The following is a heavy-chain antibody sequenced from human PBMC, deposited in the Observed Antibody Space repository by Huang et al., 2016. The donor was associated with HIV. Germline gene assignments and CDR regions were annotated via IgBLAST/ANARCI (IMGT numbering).Heavy chain of an antibody. Sequence: QVQLVQSGAEVKKPGASVKVSCRASGYTFISYCITWVRQAPGQGLEWMGGISPSYGYTNYAQQFQGRVTMTTDTSTNTVYMEVRSLRSDDTAVYYCARDLGTTVVPDGMDVWGQGTTVTVSS. CDR2: ISPSYGYT. CDR3: ARDLGTTVVPDGMDV. D-gene: IGHD4-17*01. CDR1: GYTFISYC. V-gene: IGHV1-18*04. J-gene: IGHJ6*02.